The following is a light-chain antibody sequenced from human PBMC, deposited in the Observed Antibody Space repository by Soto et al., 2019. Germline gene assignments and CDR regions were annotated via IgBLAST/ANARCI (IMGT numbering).Light chain of an antibody. CDR1: QGIGDT. J-gene: IGKJ5*01. CDR2: DTS. V-gene: IGKV3-11*01. Sequence: MRQSPATLSVSPGDGATLSCRASQGIGDTLAWYQHKPGQTPSLLIYDTSNRATGVPAKFSGSGSGTDFTLTISSLEPADCAIYYCQQRQYWPPITFGQGTRLEIK. CDR3: QQRQYWPPIT.